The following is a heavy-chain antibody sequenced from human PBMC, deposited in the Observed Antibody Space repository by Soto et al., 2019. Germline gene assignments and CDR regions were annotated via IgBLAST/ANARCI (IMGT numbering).Heavy chain of an antibody. J-gene: IGHJ3*02. CDR3: ARDILLWFGELPPRAHDAFDI. CDR1: GGSISSGGYF. Sequence: QVQLQESGPGLVKPSQTLSLTCTVSGGSISSGGYFWSWIRQHPGKGLEWIGDINYSGSTYSNPSLKSRVTISVDTSKNQFSLKLSSVTAAETAVYYCARDILLWFGELPPRAHDAFDIWGQGTMVTVSS. V-gene: IGHV4-31*03. D-gene: IGHD3-10*01. CDR2: INYSGST.